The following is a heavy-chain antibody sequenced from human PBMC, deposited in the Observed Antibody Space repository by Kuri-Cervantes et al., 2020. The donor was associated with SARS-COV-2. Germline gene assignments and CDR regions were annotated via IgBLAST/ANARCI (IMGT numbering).Heavy chain of an antibody. V-gene: IGHV4-59*08. Sequence: ESLKISCTVSGGSISSHYWSWIRQPPGKGLEWIGYIYYSGSTYYNPSPKSRVTISVDTSKNQFSLKLSSVTAADTAVYYCARQRFLEWPKRGLVSHFDYWGQGTLVTVSS. CDR3: ARQRFLEWPKRGLVSHFDY. CDR2: IYYSGST. CDR1: GGSISSHY. J-gene: IGHJ4*02. D-gene: IGHD3-3*01.